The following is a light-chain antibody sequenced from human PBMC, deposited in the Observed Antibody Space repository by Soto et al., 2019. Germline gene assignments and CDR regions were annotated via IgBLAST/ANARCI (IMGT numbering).Light chain of an antibody. Sequence: IQMPQSPSTLSASVGGTVNLSCRASQSISVSLAWYQQKPGKAPRLLIYDASTLQGGVPSRFSGRGSGTELXLTISSLQPDDFATYYCQQYNSYSWTFGQGTKV. V-gene: IGKV1-5*01. J-gene: IGKJ1*01. CDR2: DAS. CDR3: QQYNSYSWT. CDR1: QSISVS.